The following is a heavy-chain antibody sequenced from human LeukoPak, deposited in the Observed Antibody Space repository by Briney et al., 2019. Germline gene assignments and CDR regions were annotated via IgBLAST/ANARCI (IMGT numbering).Heavy chain of an antibody. Sequence: GESLEIPCKGSGYHFPTFWFGWGPQVPGKGPDWMGIIFPGDSDTRYRTSCQGQVPLSPEKSISTAYLQWSSLKASDTAMYYCATPPITMVRGVIAGHWGQGTLVTVSS. J-gene: IGHJ4*02. D-gene: IGHD3-10*01. CDR1: GYHFPTFW. V-gene: IGHV5-51*01. CDR3: ATPPITMVRGVIAGH. CDR2: IFPGDSDT.